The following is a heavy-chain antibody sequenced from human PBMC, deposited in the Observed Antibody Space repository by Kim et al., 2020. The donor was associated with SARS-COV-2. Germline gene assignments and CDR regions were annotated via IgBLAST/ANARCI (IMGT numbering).Heavy chain of an antibody. Sequence: GESLKISCKGSGYSFTSYWISWVRQMPGKGLEWMGRIDPSDSYTNYSPSFQGHVTISADKSISTAYLQWSSLKASDTAMYYCAVTWLWFGEFHQGGLGYYYGMDVWGQGTTVTVSS. D-gene: IGHD3-10*01. V-gene: IGHV5-10-1*01. CDR2: IDPSDSYT. J-gene: IGHJ6*02. CDR3: AVTWLWFGEFHQGGLGYYYGMDV. CDR1: GYSFTSYW.